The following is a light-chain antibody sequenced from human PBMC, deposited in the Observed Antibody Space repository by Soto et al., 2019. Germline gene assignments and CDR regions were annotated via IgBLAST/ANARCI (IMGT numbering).Light chain of an antibody. Sequence: ESVLTQSPGTLSLSPGERATLSCRASQSVSSSYLAWYQQKPGRAPRLLTYGASSRDTGIPDRFSGSGSGTDFTLTISRVEPEDFAVYYCQQYGRSPLVTFGQGTRLEIK. V-gene: IGKV3-20*01. J-gene: IGKJ5*01. CDR1: QSVSSSY. CDR2: GAS. CDR3: QQYGRSPLVT.